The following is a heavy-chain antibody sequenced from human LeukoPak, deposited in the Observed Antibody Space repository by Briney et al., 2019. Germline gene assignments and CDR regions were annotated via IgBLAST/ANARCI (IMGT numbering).Heavy chain of an antibody. D-gene: IGHD4-17*01. V-gene: IGHV3-74*01. J-gene: IGHJ3*02. Sequence: PGGSLRLSCAASGFTFSNYWMHWVRQAPGKGLVWVSRINSDGRSTKYADSVKGRFTISRDNAKNTLYPQMNSLRAEDTAVYYCVRDRAVSPFPPDAFDMWGQGTMVTVAS. CDR3: VRDRAVSPFPPDAFDM. CDR2: INSDGRST. CDR1: GFTFSNYW.